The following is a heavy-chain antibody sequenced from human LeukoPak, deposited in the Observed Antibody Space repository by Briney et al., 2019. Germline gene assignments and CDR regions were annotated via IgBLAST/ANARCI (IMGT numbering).Heavy chain of an antibody. J-gene: IGHJ4*02. Sequence: SGPTPVKPSQTLTLTCTFSGLSLTTSGVAVGWIRQPPGKALEWLALIYWDDDRRYNAALKSRLTVTKDTAKKQVVLTLTNMDPVDTATYFCANRSDSHFDSWGQGILVTVSS. CDR2: IYWDDDR. CDR3: ANRSDSHFDS. V-gene: IGHV2-5*02. CDR1: GLSLTTSGVA. D-gene: IGHD2-21*01.